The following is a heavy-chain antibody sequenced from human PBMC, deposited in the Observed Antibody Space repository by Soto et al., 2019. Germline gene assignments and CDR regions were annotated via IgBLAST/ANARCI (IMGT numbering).Heavy chain of an antibody. J-gene: IGHJ6*02. CDR2: TYYRSKWNN. D-gene: IGHD5-12*01. V-gene: IGHV6-1*01. CDR3: AAISWLRRMDV. Sequence: SQTLSLTCAISGDSVSSDSAAWSWSRQSPSRGLEWLGGTYYRSKWNNDYAVSVRSRVTINPDTSKNQFSLQLYSLTPEDTAVYYCAAISWLRRMDVWGQGTPVTVSS. CDR1: GDSVSSDSAA.